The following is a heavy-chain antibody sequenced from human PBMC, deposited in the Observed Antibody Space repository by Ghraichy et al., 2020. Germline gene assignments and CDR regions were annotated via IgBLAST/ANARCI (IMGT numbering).Heavy chain of an antibody. V-gene: IGHV3-23*01. J-gene: IGHJ6*02. Sequence: LSLTCAASGFTFSSYAMSWVRQAPGKGLEWVSAISGSGGSTYYADSVKGRFTISRDNSKNTLYLQMNSLRAEDTAVYYCAKDGYYYGSGPQNYYYYYGMDVWGQGTTVTVSS. CDR2: ISGSGGST. D-gene: IGHD3-10*01. CDR1: GFTFSSYA. CDR3: AKDGYYYGSGPQNYYYYYGMDV.